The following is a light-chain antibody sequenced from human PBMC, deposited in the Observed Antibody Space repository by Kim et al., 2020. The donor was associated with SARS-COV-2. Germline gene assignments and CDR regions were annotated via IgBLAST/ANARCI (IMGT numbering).Light chain of an antibody. V-gene: IGLV2-8*01. Sequence: GQSVTISCTGTSSDVGGYNYVSWYQQHPGKAHKRMIYEVSKRPSGVPDRFSGSKSGNTASLTVSGLQAEDEADYYCSSYAGSNNYVFGTGTKVTVL. CDR2: EVS. CDR3: SSYAGSNNYV. CDR1: SSDVGGYNY. J-gene: IGLJ1*01.